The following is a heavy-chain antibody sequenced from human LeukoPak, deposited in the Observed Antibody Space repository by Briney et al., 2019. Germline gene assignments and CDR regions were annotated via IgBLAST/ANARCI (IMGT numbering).Heavy chain of an antibody. Sequence: KHSETLSLTCTVSGGSISSGDYYWSWIRQPPGKGLEWIGYIYYSGSTYYNPSLKSRVTISVDTSKNQFSLKLSSVTAADTAVYYCARDSSGYDSFRLYHYYYYMDVWGKGTTVTVSS. V-gene: IGHV4-30-4*08. CDR2: IYYSGST. J-gene: IGHJ6*03. CDR3: ARDSSGYDSFRLYHYYYYMDV. CDR1: GGSISSGDYY. D-gene: IGHD5-12*01.